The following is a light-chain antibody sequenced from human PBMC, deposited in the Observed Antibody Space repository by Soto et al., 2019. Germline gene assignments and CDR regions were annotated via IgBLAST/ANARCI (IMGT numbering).Light chain of an antibody. J-gene: IGKJ3*01. V-gene: IGKV1-33*01. CDR1: QDISNY. Sequence: DIQMTQSPSSLSASVGDRVTITCQARQDISNYLNWYQQQPGKAPKLLISDASNLETGVPSRFSGSGSGTDFTFTISRLQAEDFATYYCQNYANLYLFTLGPGTKVDIK. CDR2: DAS. CDR3: QNYANLYLFT.